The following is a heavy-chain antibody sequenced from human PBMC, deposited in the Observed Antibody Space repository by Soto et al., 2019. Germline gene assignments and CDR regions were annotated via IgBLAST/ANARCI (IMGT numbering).Heavy chain of an antibody. CDR2: IKHDGSVQ. V-gene: IGHV3-7*03. CDR3: ARAPYSNAWYRFDL. D-gene: IGHD4-4*01. CDR1: VFTFSGYW. Sequence: GSLRLSCEASVFTFSGYWMSWVLQAPGKGLEWVADIKHDGSVQYYVDSVKGRFTISRDSAKKLLYLQMNGLRAEDTALYYCARAPYSNAWYRFDLWGQGTQVTVSS. J-gene: IGHJ4*02.